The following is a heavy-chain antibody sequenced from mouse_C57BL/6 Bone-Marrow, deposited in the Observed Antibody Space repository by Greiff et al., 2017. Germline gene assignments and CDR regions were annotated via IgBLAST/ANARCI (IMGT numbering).Heavy chain of an antibody. CDR2: IWSGGST. CDR3: ARKVEVPLYAMDY. V-gene: IGHV2-2*01. D-gene: IGHD1-1*01. CDR1: GFSFTSYG. Sequence: VKLVESGPGLVQPSQSLSITCTVSGFSFTSYGVHWVRQSPGKGLEWLGVIWSGGSTDYNAAFISRLSISNDNSQSQVFFKMNSLQADDTAIYYCARKVEVPLYAMDYWGQGTSVTVSS. J-gene: IGHJ4*01.